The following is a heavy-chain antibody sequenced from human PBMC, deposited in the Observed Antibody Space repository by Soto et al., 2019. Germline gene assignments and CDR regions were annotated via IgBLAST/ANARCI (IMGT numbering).Heavy chain of an antibody. CDR1: GFTVSSNY. J-gene: IGHJ6*02. CDR2: IYSGGST. V-gene: IGHV3-66*01. Sequence: EVQLVESGGGLVQPGGSLRLSCAASGFTVSSNYMSWVRQAPGKGLEWVSVIYSGGSTYYADSVKGRFTISRDNSXKXLXXQKNSLRAEDTAVYYCARDHRSGSYPVNYYYGMDVWGQGTTVTVSS. CDR3: ARDHRSGSYPVNYYYGMDV. D-gene: IGHD1-26*01.